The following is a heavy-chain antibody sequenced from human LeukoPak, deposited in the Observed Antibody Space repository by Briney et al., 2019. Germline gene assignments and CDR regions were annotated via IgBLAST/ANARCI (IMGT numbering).Heavy chain of an antibody. CDR1: GFTFDDYG. J-gene: IGHJ3*02. Sequence: GGSLRLSCAASGFTFDDYGMSWVRQAPVKGLEWVSGINWNGGSTGYADPVKGRFTISRDNAKNSLYLQMNSLRAEDTALYHCARKHYYDSSPGAFDIWGQGTMVTVSS. CDR2: INWNGGST. CDR3: ARKHYYDSSPGAFDI. D-gene: IGHD3-22*01. V-gene: IGHV3-20*01.